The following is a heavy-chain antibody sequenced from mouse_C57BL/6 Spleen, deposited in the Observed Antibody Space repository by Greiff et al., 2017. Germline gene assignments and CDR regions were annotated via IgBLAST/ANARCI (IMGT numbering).Heavy chain of an antibody. V-gene: IGHV1-39*01. J-gene: IGHJ3*01. CDR1: GYSFTDYN. D-gene: IGHD2-12*01. Sequence: EVQLQESGPELVKPGASVKISCKASGYSFTDYNMNWVKQSNGKSLEWIGVINPNYGTTSYNQKFKGKATLTVDQSSSTAYMQLNSLTSEDSAVYYGARPAYYSPSWFAYWGQGTLVTVSA. CDR3: ARPAYYSPSWFAY. CDR2: INPNYGTT.